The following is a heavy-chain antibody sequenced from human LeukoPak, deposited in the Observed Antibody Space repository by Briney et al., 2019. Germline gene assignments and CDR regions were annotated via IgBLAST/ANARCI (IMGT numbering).Heavy chain of an antibody. CDR3: ARGPPELYCGGDCSHYFDY. Sequence: PGRSLRLSCAASGFTFSSYGMHWVRQAPGKGLEWVAVISYDGSNKYYADSVKGRFTFSRDNSNKKLYLQMNSLRAEDTAVYYCARGPPELYCGGDCSHYFDYWGRGTLVTVSS. CDR1: GFTFSSYG. V-gene: IGHV3-30*03. D-gene: IGHD2-21*02. CDR2: ISYDGSNK. J-gene: IGHJ4*02.